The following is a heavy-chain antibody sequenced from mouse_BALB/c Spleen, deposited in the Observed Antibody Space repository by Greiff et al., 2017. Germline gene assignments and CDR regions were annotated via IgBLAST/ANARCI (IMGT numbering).Heavy chain of an antibody. D-gene: IGHD2-4*01. V-gene: IGHV5-12-2*01. J-gene: IGHJ1*01. CDR1: GFTFSSYT. CDR3: ARHRNDDDGDYWYFDV. CDR2: ISNGGGST. Sequence: EVMLVESGGGLVQPGGSLKLSCAASGFTFSSYTMSWVRQTPEKRLEWVAYISNGGGSTYYPDTVKGRFTISRDNAKNTLYLQMSRLKSEDTAMYYCARHRNDDDGDYWYFDVWGAGTTVTVSS.